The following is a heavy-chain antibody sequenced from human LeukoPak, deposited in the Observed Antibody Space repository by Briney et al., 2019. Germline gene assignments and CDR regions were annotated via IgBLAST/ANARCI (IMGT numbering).Heavy chain of an antibody. CDR2: IKYDGDEE. J-gene: IGHJ4*02. D-gene: IGHD6-13*01. CDR1: GFAFSDYW. V-gene: IGHV3-7*01. Sequence: GGSLRLSCAASGFAFSDYWMSWMRQAPGKGLEWVANIKYDGDEEYYVDSVKGRFTISRDNAKNSLYLQLNSLRVEDTAVYYCKSGGAAPGSFDNWGQGTLVTVSS. CDR3: KSGGAAPGSFDN.